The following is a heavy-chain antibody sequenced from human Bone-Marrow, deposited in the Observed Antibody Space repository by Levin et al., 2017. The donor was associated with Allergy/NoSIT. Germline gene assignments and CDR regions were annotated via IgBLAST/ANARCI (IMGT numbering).Heavy chain of an antibody. Sequence: SQTLSLTCAVYGGSFSGYYWSWIRQPPGKGLEWIGEINHSGSTNYNPSLKSRVTISVDTSKNQFSLKLSSVTAADTAVYYCARLARKGPYYYGSGSYYNPIDYWGQGTLVTVSS. D-gene: IGHD3-10*01. CDR2: INHSGST. J-gene: IGHJ4*02. CDR3: ARLARKGPYYYGSGSYYNPIDY. CDR1: GGSFSGYY. V-gene: IGHV4-34*01.